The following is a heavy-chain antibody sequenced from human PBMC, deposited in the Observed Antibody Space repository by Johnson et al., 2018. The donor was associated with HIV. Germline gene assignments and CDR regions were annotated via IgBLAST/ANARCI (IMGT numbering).Heavy chain of an antibody. CDR1: GFTFTSFA. CDR3: ARDKANWGPSRDVGAFDI. CDR2: IWSDGSNK. D-gene: IGHD7-27*01. J-gene: IGHJ3*02. V-gene: IGHV3-30*04. Sequence: QVQLVESGGGVVQPGTSLRLSCAASGFTFTSFAMHWVRQAPGKGLEWVAVIWSDGSNKYYTDSVKGRFTISRDNSKNTLYLQMNSLRAEDTAVYYCARDKANWGPSRDVGAFDIWGQGTMVTVSS.